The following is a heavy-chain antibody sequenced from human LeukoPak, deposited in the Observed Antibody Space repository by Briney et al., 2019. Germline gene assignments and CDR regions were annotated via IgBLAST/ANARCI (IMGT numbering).Heavy chain of an antibody. D-gene: IGHD5-18*01. CDR1: GFTFADHA. CDR2: IRCKAYRVTI. V-gene: IGHV3-49*04. Sequence: GGSLRLSCITSGFTFADHAMSWVRQAPGKGLEWVGFIRCKAYRVTIEYAASVKGKFTISRDDFQSIAYLQMNSLQVEDTAVYFCARGPIQLWIHNAMDVWGQGTTVTVSS. CDR3: ARGPIQLWIHNAMDV. J-gene: IGHJ6*02.